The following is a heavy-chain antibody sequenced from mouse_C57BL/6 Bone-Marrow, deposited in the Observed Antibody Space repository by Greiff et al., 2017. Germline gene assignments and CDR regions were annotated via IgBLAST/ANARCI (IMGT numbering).Heavy chain of an antibody. CDR3: TRKGDY. Sequence: VKLQESGAELVRPGASVTLSCKASGYTFTDYEMHWVKQTPVHGLEWIGAIDPETGGTAYNQKFKGKAILTADKSSSTAYMELRSLTSEDSAVYYGTRKGDYWGQGTTLTVSS. V-gene: IGHV1-15*01. CDR2: IDPETGGT. CDR1: GYTFTDYE. J-gene: IGHJ2*01.